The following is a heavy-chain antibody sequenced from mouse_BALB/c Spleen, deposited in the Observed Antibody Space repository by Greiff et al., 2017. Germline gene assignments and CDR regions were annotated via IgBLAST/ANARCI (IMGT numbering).Heavy chain of an antibody. J-gene: IGHJ4*01. CDR1: GYSITSGYY. Sequence: ESGPGLVKPSQSLSLTCSVTGYSITSGYYWNWIRQFPGNKLEWMGYISYDGSNNYNPSLKNRISITRDTSKNQFFLKLNSVTTEDTATYYCARPLLDYWGQGTSVTVSS. CDR2: ISYDGSN. CDR3: ARPLLDY. V-gene: IGHV3-6*02.